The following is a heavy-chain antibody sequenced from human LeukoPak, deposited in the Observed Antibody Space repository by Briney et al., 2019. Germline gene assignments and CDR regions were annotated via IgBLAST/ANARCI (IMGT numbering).Heavy chain of an antibody. J-gene: IGHJ4*02. V-gene: IGHV3-21*01. CDR1: GFTFSSYS. CDR3: AKGYIAVAGTGFDY. CDR2: ISSSSSYI. Sequence: GGSLRLSCAASGFTFSSYSMNWVRQAPGKGLEWVSSISSSSSYIYYAGSVKGRFTISRDNAKNSLYLQMNSLRAEDTAVYYCAKGYIAVAGTGFDYWGQGTLVTVSS. D-gene: IGHD6-19*01.